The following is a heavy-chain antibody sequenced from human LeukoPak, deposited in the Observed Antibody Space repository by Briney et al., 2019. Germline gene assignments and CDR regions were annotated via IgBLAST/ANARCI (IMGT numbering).Heavy chain of an antibody. CDR1: GFTFSSYE. D-gene: IGHD5-24*01. V-gene: IGHV3-48*03. J-gene: IGHJ3*02. CDR2: ISSSGSTI. Sequence: GGSLRLSCAASGFTFSSYEMNWVRQAPGKGLGWVSYISSSGSTIYYADSVKGRSTISRDNAKNSLYLQMNSLRAEDTAVYYCARAYRDGYNRDAFDIWGQGTMVTVSS. CDR3: ARAYRDGYNRDAFDI.